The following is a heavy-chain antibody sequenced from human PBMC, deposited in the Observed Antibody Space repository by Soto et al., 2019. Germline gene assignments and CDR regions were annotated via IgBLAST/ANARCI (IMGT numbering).Heavy chain of an antibody. J-gene: IGHJ4*02. CDR2: ITDSGYTA. CDR1: GFSFGTFV. CDR3: AKNGQWLATPPEA. D-gene: IGHD6-19*01. Sequence: GGSLRLSCAASGFSFGTFVMTWFRQAPGGGLEWVASITDSGYTASYAETVEGRFTVSRDNSKNKLHLQMNDLRAEDTATYYCAKNGQWLATPPEAWGQGALVTVS. V-gene: IGHV3-23*01.